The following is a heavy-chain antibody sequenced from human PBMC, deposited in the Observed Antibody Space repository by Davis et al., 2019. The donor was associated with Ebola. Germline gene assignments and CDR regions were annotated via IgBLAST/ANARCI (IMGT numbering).Heavy chain of an antibody. CDR3: ARDGYSSSWYDSFFDP. CDR2: IYHSGST. J-gene: IGHJ5*02. V-gene: IGHV4-34*01. Sequence: SETLSLTCAVYGGSSSGYYCSWIRQPPGKGMEWIGEIYHSGSTNYNPSLKSRVTISVDKSKNQFSLKLSSVTAADTAVYYCARDGYSSSWYDSFFDPWGQGTLVTVSS. CDR1: GGSSSGYY. D-gene: IGHD6-13*01.